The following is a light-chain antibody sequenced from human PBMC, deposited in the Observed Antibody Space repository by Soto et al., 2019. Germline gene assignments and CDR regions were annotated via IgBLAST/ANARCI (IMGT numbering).Light chain of an antibody. J-gene: IGKJ5*01. CDR1: QSVSSY. CDR2: DAS. V-gene: IGKV3-11*01. CDR3: QQRSNWPSIT. Sequence: EIVLTRSPATLSLSPGERATLSCRASQSVSSYLAWYQQKPGQAPRLLIYDASNRATGIPARFSGSGSGTDFTLTISSLEPEDFAVYYCQQRSNWPSITFGQGTRLEIK.